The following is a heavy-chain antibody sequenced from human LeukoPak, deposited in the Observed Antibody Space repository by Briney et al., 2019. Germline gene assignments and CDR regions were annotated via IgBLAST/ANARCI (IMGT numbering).Heavy chain of an antibody. V-gene: IGHV3-11*01. CDR2: ISSSGSTI. Sequence: PGGSLRLPCAASGFTFSDYYMSWIRQAPGKGLEGVSYISSSGSTIYYADSGKGRFTISRDNAKNSLYLQMNSLRAEDTAVYYCARDWAGYSYGTTWFDPWGQGTLVTVSS. CDR3: ARDWAGYSYGTTWFDP. CDR1: GFTFSDYY. J-gene: IGHJ5*02. D-gene: IGHD5-18*01.